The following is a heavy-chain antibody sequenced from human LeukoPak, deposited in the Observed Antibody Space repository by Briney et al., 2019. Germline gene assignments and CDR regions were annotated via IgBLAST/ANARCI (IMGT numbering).Heavy chain of an antibody. Sequence: PSETLSLTCIVSGGSIRSSGYYWSWIRQPPGKGLEWIGEIHHSGTTNYNPSLKSRVTISVDTSKNQFSLKMTSLTAADTATYYCARVKGFYGSGSYFSPQYYFDYWGQGTLVTVSS. D-gene: IGHD3-10*01. CDR3: ARVKGFYGSGSYFSPQYYFDY. V-gene: IGHV4-39*07. J-gene: IGHJ4*02. CDR1: GGSIRSSGYY. CDR2: IHHSGTT.